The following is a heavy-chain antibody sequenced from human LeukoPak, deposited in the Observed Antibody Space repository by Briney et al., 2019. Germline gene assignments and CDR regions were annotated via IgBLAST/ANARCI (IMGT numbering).Heavy chain of an antibody. CDR2: IKEDGSEK. V-gene: IGHV3-7*01. CDR3: ASGRQLGY. D-gene: IGHD6-13*01. CDR1: GFTFSNYW. J-gene: IGHJ4*02. Sequence: EGSLSLSCAASGFTFSNYWMSWVRQAPGKGLEWVANIKEDGSEKYYVDSVKGRFTISRDNARNSLYLQMNSLRAEDTAVYYCASGRQLGYWGQGTLVTVSS.